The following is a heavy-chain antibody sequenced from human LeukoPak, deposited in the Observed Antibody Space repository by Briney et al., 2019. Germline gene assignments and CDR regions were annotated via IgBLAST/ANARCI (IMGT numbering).Heavy chain of an antibody. Sequence: SETLSLTCTVSGGSISSGGYYWSWIRQHPGKGLEWIGYIYYSGSTYYNPSLKSRVTISVDTSKNQFSLKLSSVTAADTAVYYCARRISLVRDTYAFDIWGQGTMVTVSS. CDR3: ARRISLVRDTYAFDI. CDR1: GGSISSGGYY. J-gene: IGHJ3*02. V-gene: IGHV4-31*03. D-gene: IGHD6-6*01. CDR2: IYYSGST.